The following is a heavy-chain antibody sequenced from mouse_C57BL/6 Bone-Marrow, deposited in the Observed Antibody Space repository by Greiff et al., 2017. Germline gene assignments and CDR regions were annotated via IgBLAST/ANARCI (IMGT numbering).Heavy chain of an antibody. J-gene: IGHJ3*01. Sequence: VQLQQSGAELARPGASVKLSCKASGYTFTSYGISWVKQRTGQGLEWIGEIYPRSGNTYYNEKFKGKATLTADKSSSTAYMELRSLTSEDSAVYFWARPFYYGYDGFAYWGKGTLVTVSA. CDR1: GYTFTSYG. CDR3: ARPFYYGYDGFAY. CDR2: IYPRSGNT. D-gene: IGHD2-2*01. V-gene: IGHV1-81*01.